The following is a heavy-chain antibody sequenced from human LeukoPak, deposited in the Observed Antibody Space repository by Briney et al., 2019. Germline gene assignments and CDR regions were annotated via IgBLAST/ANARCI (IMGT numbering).Heavy chain of an antibody. Sequence: SETLSLTCTVCGGSISSGDYYWSWIRQPPGKGLEWIGYIYYSGSTYYNPSLKSRVTMSVDTSKNQFSLKLSSVTAADTAVYYCPRVGAVVSGQEYYFDYWGQGTLVTVSS. CDR2: IYYSGST. V-gene: IGHV4-30-4*01. D-gene: IGHD2-15*01. J-gene: IGHJ4*02. CDR1: GGSISSGDYY. CDR3: PRVGAVVSGQEYYFDY.